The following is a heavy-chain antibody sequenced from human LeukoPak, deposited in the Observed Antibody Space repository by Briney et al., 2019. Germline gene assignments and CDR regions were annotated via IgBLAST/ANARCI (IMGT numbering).Heavy chain of an antibody. V-gene: IGHV3-20*04. J-gene: IGHJ4*02. D-gene: IGHD1-26*01. CDR1: GFTFDDYG. Sequence: GGSLRLSCAASGFTFDDYGMSWVRQAPGKGLEWVSGINWNGGSTGYADSVKGRFTISRDNAKNSLYLQMNSLRAEDTALYYCARVPGVVGDAYLFDYWGQGTLVTVSS. CDR3: ARVPGVVGDAYLFDY. CDR2: INWNGGST.